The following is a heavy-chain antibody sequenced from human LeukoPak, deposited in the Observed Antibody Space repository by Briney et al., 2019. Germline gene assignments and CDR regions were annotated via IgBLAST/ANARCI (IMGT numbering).Heavy chain of an antibody. J-gene: IGHJ4*02. CDR2: IIPIFGTP. D-gene: IGHD2-15*01. CDR3: AFYLGYCSGGSCYHHFDY. V-gene: IGHV1-69*01. Sequence: SVKVSCKASGDTFRSNAISWVRQAPGQGLEWMGGIIPIFGTPNYAQKFQVRVTITADESTGTAYMELSSLRSEDTAVYFCAFYLGYCSGGSCYHHFDYWGQGTLVTVSS. CDR1: GDTFRSNA.